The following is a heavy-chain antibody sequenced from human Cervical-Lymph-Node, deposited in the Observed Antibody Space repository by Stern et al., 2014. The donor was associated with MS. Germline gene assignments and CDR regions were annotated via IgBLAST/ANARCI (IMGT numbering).Heavy chain of an antibody. Sequence: EVQLVESGGGLVQPGGSLRLSCAASGFTFSSYWMSWVRQAPGKGLEWVANIKQDGSEKYYVDSVKGRFTISRDNAKNSLYLQMNSLRAEDTAVYYCARGIAAAGTGYYYYGMDVWGQGTTVTVSS. D-gene: IGHD6-13*01. J-gene: IGHJ6*02. CDR1: GFTFSSYW. V-gene: IGHV3-7*03. CDR3: ARGIAAAGTGYYYYGMDV. CDR2: IKQDGSEK.